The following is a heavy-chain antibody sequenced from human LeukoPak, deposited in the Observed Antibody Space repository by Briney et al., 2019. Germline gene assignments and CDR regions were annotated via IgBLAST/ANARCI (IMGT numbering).Heavy chain of an antibody. J-gene: IGHJ4*02. V-gene: IGHV3-15*07. Sequence: GGSLRLSCAASGFTFSLYSMNWVRQAPGKGLEWVGHIRSKADGGTPDYIAPVKGRFTISRDDSKDTLYLQMNSLRVEDTAVYYCARDKYPGSGSYYIFDYWGQGTLVTVSS. CDR2: IRSKADGGTP. D-gene: IGHD1-26*01. CDR1: GFTFSLYS. CDR3: ARDKYPGSGSYYIFDY.